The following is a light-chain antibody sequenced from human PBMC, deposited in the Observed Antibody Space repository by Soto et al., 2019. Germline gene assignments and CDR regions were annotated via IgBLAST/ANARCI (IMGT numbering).Light chain of an antibody. Sequence: EIVLTQSPATLSLSPGERATLSCRASQSVSSNLVWYQHRPGQAPRLLIYGASTRATDIPARFSGSGSGTEFTLTISSLQSEDFAVYYRQQRSDWITFGQGTRLEIK. CDR3: QQRSDWIT. CDR2: GAS. CDR1: QSVSSN. V-gene: IGKV3-15*01. J-gene: IGKJ5*01.